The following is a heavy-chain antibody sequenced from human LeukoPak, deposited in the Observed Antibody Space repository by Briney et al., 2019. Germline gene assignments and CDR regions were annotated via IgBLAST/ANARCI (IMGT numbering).Heavy chain of an antibody. V-gene: IGHV3-53*01. D-gene: IGHD6-19*01. CDR1: GFTVSNTY. CDR3: ARAGSYTSGWYVIDH. Sequence: PGGSLRLSCAASGFTVSNTYMSWVRQAPGKGLEWASVIYSGGSTDYVDSVKGRFTISRDNSKNTLYLQMNSLRAEDTAVYYCARAGSYTSGWYVIDHWGQGTLVTVSS. J-gene: IGHJ4*02. CDR2: IYSGGST.